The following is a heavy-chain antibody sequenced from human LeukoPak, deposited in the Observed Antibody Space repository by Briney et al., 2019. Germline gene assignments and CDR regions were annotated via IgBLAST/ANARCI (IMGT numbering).Heavy chain of an antibody. V-gene: IGHV3-11*01. D-gene: IGHD3-3*01. CDR1: GFTFSDYY. CDR2: ISSSGSTI. J-gene: IGHJ3*02. CDR3: ARGGRVLRFLEWLSGGAFDI. Sequence: PGGSLRLSCAASGFTFSDYYMSWIRQAPGKGLEWVSYISSSGSTIYYADSVKGRFTISRDNAKNSLYLQMNSLGAEDTAVYYCARGGRVLRFLEWLSGGAFDIWGQGTMVTVSS.